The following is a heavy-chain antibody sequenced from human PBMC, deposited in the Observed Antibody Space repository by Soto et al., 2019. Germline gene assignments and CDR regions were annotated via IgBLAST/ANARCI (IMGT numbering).Heavy chain of an antibody. CDR2: IYYTGSA. Sequence: QVQLQESGPGLVKPSQTLALTCTVSGDSSISGPYYWSWIRQLPGKGLEYIGYIYYTGSAYHNPSLKSQLNFTIDTTKDQFSLMLTSVTAADTGVYFCARGLSPAFRGLFYFDSWGQGTLVTVSS. V-gene: IGHV4-30-4*01. D-gene: IGHD3-16*01. CDR3: ARGLSPAFRGLFYFDS. J-gene: IGHJ4*02. CDR1: GDSSISGPYY.